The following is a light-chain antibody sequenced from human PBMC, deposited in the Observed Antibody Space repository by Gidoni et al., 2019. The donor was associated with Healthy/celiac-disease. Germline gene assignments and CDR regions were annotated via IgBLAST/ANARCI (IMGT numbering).Light chain of an antibody. CDR1: QDISNY. CDR2: DAS. Sequence: DIQMIQSPSSLSASVGDRVTITCQASQDISNYLNWYQQKPGKAPKLLIYDASNLETGVPSRFSGSGSGTDFTFTISSLQPEDIATYYCQQYDNLLMYTFGQGTKLEIK. V-gene: IGKV1-33*01. CDR3: QQYDNLLMYT. J-gene: IGKJ2*01.